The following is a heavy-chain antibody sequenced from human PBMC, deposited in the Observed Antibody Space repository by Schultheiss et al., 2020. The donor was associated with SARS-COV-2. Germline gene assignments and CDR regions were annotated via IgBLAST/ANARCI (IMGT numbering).Heavy chain of an antibody. Sequence: SETLSLTCAVSGYSISSGYYWGWIRQPPGKGLEWIGSIYHSGSTYYNPSLKSRVTISVDTSKNQFSLKLSSVTAADTAVYYCATDPTMVRGVPYYYYGMDVWGQGTTVTVSS. CDR2: IYHSGST. V-gene: IGHV4-38-2*02. D-gene: IGHD3-10*01. CDR1: GYSISSGYY. J-gene: IGHJ6*02. CDR3: ATDPTMVRGVPYYYYGMDV.